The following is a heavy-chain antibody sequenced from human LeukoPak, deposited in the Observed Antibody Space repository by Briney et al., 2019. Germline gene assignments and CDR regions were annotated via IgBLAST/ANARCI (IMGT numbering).Heavy chain of an antibody. Sequence: SETLSLTCTVSSGSISTSNYYWGWVRQPPGKALEWIGNIFYSGSTYYSPSLKSRVTISGDTSKNQFSLKLSSVTAADTAVYYCAGTGEAAATFYYYYMDVWGKGTTVTISS. D-gene: IGHD6-13*01. CDR1: SGSISTSNYY. CDR2: IFYSGST. V-gene: IGHV4-39*01. CDR3: AGTGEAAATFYYYYMDV. J-gene: IGHJ6*03.